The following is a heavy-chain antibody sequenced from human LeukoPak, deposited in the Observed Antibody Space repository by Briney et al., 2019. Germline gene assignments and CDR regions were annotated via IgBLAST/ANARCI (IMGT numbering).Heavy chain of an antibody. CDR1: GGSFSGYY. V-gene: IGHV4-34*01. CDR3: ARGRALITMVRGARTNWFDP. J-gene: IGHJ5*02. D-gene: IGHD3-10*01. CDR2: INQSGST. Sequence: KTSETLSLTCAVYGGSFSGYYWSWIRQPPGKGLEWIGEINQSGSTNYNPPLKSRVTISVDTSKNQFSLKLSSVTAADTAVYYCARGRALITMVRGARTNWFDPWGQGTLVTVPS.